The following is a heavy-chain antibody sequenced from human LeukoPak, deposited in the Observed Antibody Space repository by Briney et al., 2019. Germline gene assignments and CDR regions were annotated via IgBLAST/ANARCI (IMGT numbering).Heavy chain of an antibody. J-gene: IGHJ5*01. CDR2: TSPDGNEK. Sequence: GRPLRLSCAASGFTFSRYAMHWVRQAPGKGLEWVAVTSPDGNEKYYADSVKGRFTISRDNSKNTVFLQMNSLSTEDTAVYSCFTGSAYYYDSWGQGTLVTVSS. V-gene: IGHV3-30*01. CDR1: GFTFSRYA. CDR3: FTGSAYYYDS. D-gene: IGHD3-22*01.